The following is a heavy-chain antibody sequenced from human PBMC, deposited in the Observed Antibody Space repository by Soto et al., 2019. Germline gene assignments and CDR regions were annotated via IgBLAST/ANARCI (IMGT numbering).Heavy chain of an antibody. CDR2: IYPGDSDI. CDR3: PSHYYYDSSYYYPTNTLSPLDE. V-gene: IGHV5-51*01. CDR1: GYSFTSYW. D-gene: IGHD3-22*01. Sequence: GESLKISCKGSGYSFTSYWIAWVRQVPGKGLELMGVIYPGDSDIRYSPSIQRQVTISADKSISTAYLQSSSLKASDSAMYSCPSHYYYDSSYYYPTNTLSPLDEWGQGTLGTVSS. J-gene: IGHJ4*02.